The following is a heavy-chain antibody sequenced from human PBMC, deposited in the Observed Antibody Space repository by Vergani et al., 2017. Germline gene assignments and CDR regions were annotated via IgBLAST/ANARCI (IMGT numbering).Heavy chain of an antibody. J-gene: IGHJ6*02. CDR2: IIPIFGTA. CDR3: AREAREWFGESGYYDGMDV. CDR1: GGTFSSYA. V-gene: IGHV1-69*06. Sequence: QVQLVQSGAEVKKPGSSVKVSCKASGGTFSSYAISWVRQAPGQGLEWMGGIIPIFGTANYAQKFQGRVTITADKSTSTAYMELSSLRSEDTAVYYCAREAREWFGESGYYDGMDVWGQGTTVTVSS. D-gene: IGHD3-10*01.